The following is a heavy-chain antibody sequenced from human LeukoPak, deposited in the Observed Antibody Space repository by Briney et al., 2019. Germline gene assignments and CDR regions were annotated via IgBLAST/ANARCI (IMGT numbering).Heavy chain of an antibody. Sequence: SETLSLTCAVSGESFSAYYWSWLRQPPGKGLEWIGEINHSGSTNYNPSLKSRVTISVDTSKNQFSLKLSSVTAADTAVYYCARVKDSGSYSWNFDYWGQGTLVIVSS. V-gene: IGHV4-34*01. J-gene: IGHJ4*02. CDR3: ARVKDSGSYSWNFDY. D-gene: IGHD1-26*01. CDR2: INHSGST. CDR1: GESFSAYY.